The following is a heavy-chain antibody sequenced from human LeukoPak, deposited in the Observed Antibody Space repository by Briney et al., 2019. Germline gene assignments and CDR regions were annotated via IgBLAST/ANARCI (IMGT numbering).Heavy chain of an antibody. V-gene: IGHV3-23*01. D-gene: IGHD1-1*01. CDR1: GFTFSRHA. CDR3: AKDRKRHGIFDY. J-gene: IGHJ4*02. CDR2: ITGTGSGGST. Sequence: GGSLRLSCAASGFTFSRHAMSWVRQAPGKGLEWVSGITGTGSGGSTYYADSVKGRFTISRDNSKNTLYLQMNSLRPEDTAVYYCAKDRKRHGIFDYWGQGTLVTVSS.